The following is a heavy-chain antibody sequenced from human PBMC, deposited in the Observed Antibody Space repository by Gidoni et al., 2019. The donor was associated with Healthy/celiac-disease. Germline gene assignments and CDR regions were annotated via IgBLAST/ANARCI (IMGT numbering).Heavy chain of an antibody. D-gene: IGHD2-2*01. Sequence: EVQLVETGGGLIQPGGSLRLSCAASGFTVSINYMSWVRQAPGKGLEWVSVSYSGGSTYYADSVKGRFTISRDNSKNTLYLQMNSLRAEDTAVYYCARDRVVPAAMGTYGMDVWGQGTTVTVSS. V-gene: IGHV3-53*02. CDR3: ARDRVVPAAMGTYGMDV. CDR1: GFTVSINY. CDR2: SYSGGST. J-gene: IGHJ6*02.